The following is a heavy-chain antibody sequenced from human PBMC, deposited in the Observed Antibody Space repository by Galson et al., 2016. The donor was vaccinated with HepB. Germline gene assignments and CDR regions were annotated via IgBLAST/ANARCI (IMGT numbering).Heavy chain of an antibody. CDR3: ARPSSGIHNY. CDR2: IYYSGST. V-gene: IGHV4-31*03. D-gene: IGHD1-26*01. Sequence: QVQLQESGPGLVKPSQTLSLTCTVSGVSISSGGYYWNWIRQHPGKGLEWIGYIYYSGSTDYNPSLKSRVTISVDTSRNQFSLKLKFVTAADTAVYYCARPSSGIHNYWGQGTLVTVSS. J-gene: IGHJ4*02. CDR1: GVSISSGGYY.